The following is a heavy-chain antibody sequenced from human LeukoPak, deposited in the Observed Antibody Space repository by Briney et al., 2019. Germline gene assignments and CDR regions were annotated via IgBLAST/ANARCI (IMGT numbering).Heavy chain of an antibody. D-gene: IGHD6-13*01. J-gene: IGHJ3*02. CDR1: GGSISSSSYY. CDR3: ARDLGQQLVSGNAFDI. Sequence: SETLSLTCTVSGGSISSSSYYWGWIRQPPGKGLEWIGSIYYSGSTYYNPSLKSRVTISVDTSKNQFSLKLSSVTAADTAVYYCARDLGQQLVSGNAFDIWGQGTMVTVSS. CDR2: IYYSGST. V-gene: IGHV4-39*07.